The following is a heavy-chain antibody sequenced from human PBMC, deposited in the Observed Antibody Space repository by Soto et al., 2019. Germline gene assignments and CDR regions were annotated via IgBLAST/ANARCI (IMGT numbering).Heavy chain of an antibody. D-gene: IGHD2-21*01. CDR2: IIPILGIE. Sequence: QVQLVQSGAEVKKPGSSVKVSCTASGGTFSSYTISWVRQAPGQGLEGMGRIIPILGIEHYAQKFQGRVTSTADQSTSTAYMELSSLRSEDTAVSYCESAGGGDVVGYDAFDIWGQGTTVTVSS. V-gene: IGHV1-69*02. J-gene: IGHJ3*02. CDR1: GGTFSSYT. CDR3: ESAGGGDVVGYDAFDI.